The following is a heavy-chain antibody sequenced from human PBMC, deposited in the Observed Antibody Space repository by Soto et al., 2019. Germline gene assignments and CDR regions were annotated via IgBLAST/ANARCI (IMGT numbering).Heavy chain of an antibody. D-gene: IGHD5-18*01. CDR3: AREVSIQLWYRKYCDY. V-gene: IGHV4-61*01. CDR1: GGSVSSGSYY. CDR2: IYYSGST. J-gene: IGHJ4*02. Sequence: PSETLSLTCTVSGGSVSSGSYYWSWIRQPPGKGLEWIGYIYYSGSTNYNPSLKSRVTISVDTSKNQFSLKLSSVTAADTAVYYCAREVSIQLWYRKYCDYWGQGTLVTVSS.